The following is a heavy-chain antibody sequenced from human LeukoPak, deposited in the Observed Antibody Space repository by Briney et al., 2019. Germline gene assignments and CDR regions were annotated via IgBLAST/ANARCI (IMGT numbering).Heavy chain of an antibody. V-gene: IGHV3-53*01. CDR2: IYSAGTT. CDR1: GFTVSRNY. CDR3: ARGDDYGGAWYYFDC. D-gene: IGHD4-23*01. J-gene: IGHJ4*02. Sequence: GGSLRLSCAASGFTVSRNYYMNWVRQAPGKGLEWVSVIYSAGTTYYADSVKGRFTISRDSSKNTVYLQMNSLRAEDTAVYYCARGDDYGGAWYYFDCWGQGTLVTVS.